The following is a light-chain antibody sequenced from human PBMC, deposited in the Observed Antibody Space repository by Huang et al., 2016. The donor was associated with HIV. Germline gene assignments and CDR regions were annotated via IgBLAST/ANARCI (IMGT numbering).Light chain of an antibody. CDR2: DTS. Sequence: EIVLTQSPATLPLSTGERATLSCRASQSVGGYLAWYEQKPGQAPRLLIYDTSSRATGIRARCSGRGSETDFTLTISSLEPEDFAVYYCQQPGSFGQGTKVDIK. J-gene: IGKJ2*01. CDR1: QSVGGY. V-gene: IGKV3-11*01. CDR3: QQPGS.